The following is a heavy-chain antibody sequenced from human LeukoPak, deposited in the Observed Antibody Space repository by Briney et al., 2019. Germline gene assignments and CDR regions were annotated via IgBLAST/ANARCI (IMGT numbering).Heavy chain of an antibody. D-gene: IGHD6-13*01. Sequence: GGSLRLSCAASGFTFGPYWMTWVRQAPGRGLEWVASIKQDGEKHYVDSVKGRLTVSRDNAKNSLYLQMNSLRVEDTAVYFCARMGGTWSLDYWGQGTLVTVSS. V-gene: IGHV3-7*01. CDR1: GFTFGPYW. CDR2: IKQDGEK. J-gene: IGHJ4*02. CDR3: ARMGGTWSLDY.